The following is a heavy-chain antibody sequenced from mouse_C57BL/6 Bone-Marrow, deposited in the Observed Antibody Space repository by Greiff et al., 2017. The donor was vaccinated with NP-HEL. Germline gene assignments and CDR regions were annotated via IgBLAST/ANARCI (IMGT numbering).Heavy chain of an antibody. J-gene: IGHJ2*01. CDR3: ARWGLGPFDY. CDR2: IDPSDSYT. V-gene: IGHV1-69*01. CDR1: GYTFTSYW. D-gene: IGHD3-3*01. Sequence: QVQLQQPGAELVMPGASVKLSCKASGYTFTSYWMHWVKQRPGQGLEWIGEIDPSDSYTNYNQKFKGKSTLTVDKSSSTAYMQLSSLTSEDTAVYYCARWGLGPFDYWGQGTTLTVSS.